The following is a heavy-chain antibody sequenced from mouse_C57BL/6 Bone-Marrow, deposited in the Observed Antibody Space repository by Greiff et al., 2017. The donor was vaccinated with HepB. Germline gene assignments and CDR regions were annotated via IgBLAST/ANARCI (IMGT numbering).Heavy chain of an antibody. D-gene: IGHD1-1*01. CDR3: ARMGGNY. Sequence: EVKLMESGGGLVKPGGSLKLSCAASGFTFSDYGMHWVRQAPEKGLEWVAYISSGSSTIYYADTVKGRFTISRDNAKNTLFLQMASLGSEDTAMYYCARMGGNYWGQGTSVTVSS. J-gene: IGHJ4*01. V-gene: IGHV5-17*01. CDR2: ISSGSSTI. CDR1: GFTFSDYG.